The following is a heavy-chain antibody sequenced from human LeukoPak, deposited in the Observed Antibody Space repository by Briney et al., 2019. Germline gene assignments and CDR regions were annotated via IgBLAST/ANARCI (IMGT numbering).Heavy chain of an antibody. CDR2: ISKDGSIT. D-gene: IGHD3-10*01. J-gene: IGHJ6*02. CDR1: GVDFSRAA. Sequence: SGGSLRLSCVVSGVDFSRAAMYWVRQAPGKGLEWVGVISKDGSITAYADSVKGRFTISRDNSKNTLYLQMNSLRAEDTAVYYCAKSTVATMVRGVQYYYYYYGMDVWGQGTTVTVSS. V-gene: IGHV3-30*04. CDR3: AKSTVATMVRGVQYYYYYYGMDV.